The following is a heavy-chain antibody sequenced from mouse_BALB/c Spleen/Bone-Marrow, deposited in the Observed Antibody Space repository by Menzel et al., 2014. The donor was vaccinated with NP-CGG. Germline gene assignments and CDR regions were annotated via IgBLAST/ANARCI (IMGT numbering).Heavy chain of an antibody. CDR3: ARQPLRRHAMDY. D-gene: IGHD1-2*01. CDR2: IWSGGST. J-gene: IGHJ4*01. Sequence: VQLQQSGPGLVQPSQSLSITCTVSGFSLTSYGVHWVRQPSGKGLEWLGVIWSGGSTDYNAAFISRLSISKDNAKSQVFFKMNSLQADDTAIYYCARQPLRRHAMDYWGQGTSVTVSS. V-gene: IGHV2-4*02. CDR1: GFSLTSYG.